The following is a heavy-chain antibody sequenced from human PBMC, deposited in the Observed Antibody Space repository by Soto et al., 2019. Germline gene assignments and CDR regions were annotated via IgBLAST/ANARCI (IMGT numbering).Heavy chain of an antibody. CDR2: ISYDGTNK. D-gene: IGHD3-10*01. V-gene: IGHV3-30*03. CDR3: VGGQSYFDY. J-gene: IGHJ4*02. CDR1: GFPFSTYG. Sequence: QVQLVESGGGVVQPGRSLRLSCAASGFPFSTYGMHWVREGPGKGLEWVAVISYDGTNKYYADSVKGRFTISRDNSKNTLYWQMNSRRPEDTALYYCVGGQSYFDYRGQGTLVTVSS.